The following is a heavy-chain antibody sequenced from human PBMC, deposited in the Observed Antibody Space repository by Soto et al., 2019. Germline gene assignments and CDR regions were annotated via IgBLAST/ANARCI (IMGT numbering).Heavy chain of an antibody. CDR2: ISSSGSTI. CDR1: GFTFSDYY. Sequence: RGALRLSCAASGFTFSDYYMSWIRQAPGKGLEWVSYISSSGSTIYYADSVKVRFTISRDNAKNSLYLQMNSLRAEDTAVYYCSGDHGGYYYYRMDVCAEVATVRVS. J-gene: IGHJ6*02. V-gene: IGHV3-11*01. CDR3: SGDHGGYYYYRMDV.